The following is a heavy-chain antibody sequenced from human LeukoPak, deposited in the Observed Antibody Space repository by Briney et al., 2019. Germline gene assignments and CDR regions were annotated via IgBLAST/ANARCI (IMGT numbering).Heavy chain of an antibody. V-gene: IGHV4-39*07. Sequence: SETLSLTCTVSGGSISSSSYYWGWIRQPPGKGLEWIGSIYYSGSTYYNPSLKSRVTISVDTSKSQFSLKLSSVTAADTAVYYCARAYYDSSGYDYFDYWGQGTLVTVSS. D-gene: IGHD3-22*01. CDR2: IYYSGST. CDR3: ARAYYDSSGYDYFDY. CDR1: GGSISSSSYY. J-gene: IGHJ4*02.